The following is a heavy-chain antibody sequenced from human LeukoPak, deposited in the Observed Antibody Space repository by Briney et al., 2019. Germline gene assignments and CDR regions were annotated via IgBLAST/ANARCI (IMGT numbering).Heavy chain of an antibody. D-gene: IGHD3-22*01. V-gene: IGHV1-46*01. CDR1: GYTFTSYN. Sequence: ASVKVSCKASGYTFTSYNMHWGRQTPGHGVEWVGIINPSGGRTSYAQKFKGRGTMTRDTATSTVYMELSSLRSEDTGVYYCAIDYYDSSGYITGMDVWGQGITVT. CDR2: INPSGGRT. J-gene: IGHJ6*02. CDR3: AIDYYDSSGYITGMDV.